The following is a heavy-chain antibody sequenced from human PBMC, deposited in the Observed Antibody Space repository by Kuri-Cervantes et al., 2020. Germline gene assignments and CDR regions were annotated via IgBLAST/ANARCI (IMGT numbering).Heavy chain of an antibody. CDR2: ISGSGGST. J-gene: IGHJ4*02. CDR3: AKEEWGYGDYGEDGVDY. Sequence: GESLKISCAASGFTFDDYAMHWVRQAPGKGLEWVSAISGSGGSTYYADSVKGRFTISRDNSKNTLYLQMNSLRAADTAVYYCAKEEWGYGDYGEDGVDYWGQGTLVTVSS. D-gene: IGHD4-17*01. CDR1: GFTFDDYA. V-gene: IGHV3-23*01.